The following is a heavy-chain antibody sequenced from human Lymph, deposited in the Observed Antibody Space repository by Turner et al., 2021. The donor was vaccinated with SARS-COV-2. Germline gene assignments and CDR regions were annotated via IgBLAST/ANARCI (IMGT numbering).Heavy chain of an antibody. CDR1: GFTFSSYA. J-gene: IGHJ4*02. V-gene: IGHV3-30-3*01. D-gene: IGHD3-10*01. CDR3: ARGDYYGSGSYPGKTFDC. Sequence: VRLLESGGGLVQPGGSLRLSCAASGFTFSSYAMSWVRQAPGKGLEWVAVISYDGSNKYYADSVKGRFTISRDNSKNTLYLQMNSLRAEDTAVYYCARGDYYGSGSYPGKTFDCWGQGTLVTVSS. CDR2: ISYDGSNK.